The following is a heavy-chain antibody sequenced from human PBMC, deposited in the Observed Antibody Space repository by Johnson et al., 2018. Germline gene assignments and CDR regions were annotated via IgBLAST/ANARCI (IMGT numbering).Heavy chain of an antibody. CDR3: ARVEYTSSWYSSAFDI. CDR1: GFTFNNYA. V-gene: IGHV3-30-3*01. J-gene: IGHJ3*02. D-gene: IGHD6-13*01. Sequence: QVQLVESGGGVVQPGRSLRLSCAAFGFTFNNYAIHWVRQAPGKGLEWVAVISFDGGNKYYADSVKGRFTISRDNPKNTLYMEMNSLIAEDTAMYYCARVEYTSSWYSSAFDIWGQGTMVTVSS. CDR2: ISFDGGNK.